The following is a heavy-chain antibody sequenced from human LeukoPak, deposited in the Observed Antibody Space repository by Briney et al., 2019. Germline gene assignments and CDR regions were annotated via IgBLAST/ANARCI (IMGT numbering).Heavy chain of an antibody. CDR1: GFTVSSIY. V-gene: IGHV3-53*01. J-gene: IGHJ4*02. Sequence: GGSLRLSCAASGFTVSSIYMSWVRQGPGKGLEWVSVIYSGGNTYYADSVRGRFTISRDNSKNTLSLQMNSLRAEDTAVYYCARDAGWGGATDCWGQGTLVTVSS. D-gene: IGHD1-26*01. CDR3: ARDAGWGGATDC. CDR2: IYSGGNT.